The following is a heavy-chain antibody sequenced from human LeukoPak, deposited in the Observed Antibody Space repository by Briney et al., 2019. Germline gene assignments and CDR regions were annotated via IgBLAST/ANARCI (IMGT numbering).Heavy chain of an antibody. Sequence: ASVKVSCKVSGYTLTELSMHWVRQAPGKGLEWMGRIIPILGIANYAQKFQGRVTITADKSTSTAYMELSSLRSEDTAVYYCARVRSNSNLDYWGQGTLVTVSS. J-gene: IGHJ4*02. CDR3: ARVRSNSNLDY. CDR1: GYTLTELS. V-gene: IGHV1-69*04. D-gene: IGHD4-11*01. CDR2: IIPILGIA.